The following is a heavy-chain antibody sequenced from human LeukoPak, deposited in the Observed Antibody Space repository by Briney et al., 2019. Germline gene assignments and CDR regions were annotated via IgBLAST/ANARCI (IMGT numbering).Heavy chain of an antibody. CDR2: IYSGGNT. CDR1: GFTVSSNS. Sequence: PGGSLRLSCTVSGFTVSSNSMSWVRRAPGKGLEWVSFIYSGGNTHYSDSVKGRFTISRDNSKNTLYLQMNSLRADDTAVCYCARRAGEYSHPYDYWGQGTLATVSS. D-gene: IGHD4-17*01. V-gene: IGHV3-53*01. CDR3: ARRAGEYSHPYDY. J-gene: IGHJ4*02.